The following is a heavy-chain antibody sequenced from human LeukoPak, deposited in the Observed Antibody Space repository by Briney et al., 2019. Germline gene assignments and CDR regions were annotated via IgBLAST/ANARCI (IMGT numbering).Heavy chain of an antibody. J-gene: IGHJ4*02. Sequence: GGSLRLSCTASGFTFSSYGMHWVRQAPGKGLEWVAVISYDGSNKYYGDSVKGRFTISRDNSKNTLYLQMNSLRSEDTAVYYCAKDLDVVVVTSTGVDYWGQGTLVTVPS. CDR2: ISYDGSNK. CDR1: GFTFSSYG. D-gene: IGHD2-15*01. CDR3: AKDLDVVVVTSTGVDY. V-gene: IGHV3-30*18.